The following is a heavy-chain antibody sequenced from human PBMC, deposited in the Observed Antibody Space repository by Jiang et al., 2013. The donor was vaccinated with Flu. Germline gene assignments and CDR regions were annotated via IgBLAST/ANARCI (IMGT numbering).Heavy chain of an antibody. Sequence: VQLLESGGGLVKAGGSLRLSCTASGFIFSSYGMNWVRQAPGKGLEWVSFISATSSYIYYADSVEGRFTVSRDNTRQSLHLQMSGLRAEDTAVYFCARDLAPMVTYGMDVWGQGTTVTVSS. J-gene: IGHJ6*02. D-gene: IGHD3-10*01. CDR3: ARDLAPMVTYGMDV. CDR2: ISATSSYI. V-gene: IGHV3-21*01. CDR1: GFIFSSYG.